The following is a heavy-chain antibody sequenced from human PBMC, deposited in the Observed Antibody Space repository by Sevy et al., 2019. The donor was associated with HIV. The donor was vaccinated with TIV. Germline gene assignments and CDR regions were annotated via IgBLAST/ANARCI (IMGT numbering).Heavy chain of an antibody. J-gene: IGHJ4*02. Sequence: PSETLSLTCTVSGGSISSGGYYWSWIRQHPGKGLEWIGYIYYSGSTYYNPSLKSRVTISVDTSKNQFSLKLSSVTAADTAVYYCARRNFWSGSYYFDYWGQGTLVTVSS. CDR3: ARRNFWSGSYYFDY. CDR1: GGSISSGGYY. D-gene: IGHD3-3*01. V-gene: IGHV4-31*03. CDR2: IYYSGST.